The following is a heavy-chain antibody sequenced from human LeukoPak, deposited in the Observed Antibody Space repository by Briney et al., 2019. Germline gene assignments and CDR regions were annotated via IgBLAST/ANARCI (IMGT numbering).Heavy chain of an antibody. CDR2: ITGSSTWT. CDR3: ARELVSLGTSYFDL. V-gene: IGHV3-23*01. J-gene: IGHJ2*01. D-gene: IGHD7-27*01. Sequence: GSLTLSCEASGFTFGTYGMTWVRQAPGKGLEWVSGITGSSTWTYYADSVRGRLTISRDNSKSTLHLQMNNLTADDTAIYFCARELVSLGTSYFDLWGRGTWFTVSS. CDR1: GFTFGTYG.